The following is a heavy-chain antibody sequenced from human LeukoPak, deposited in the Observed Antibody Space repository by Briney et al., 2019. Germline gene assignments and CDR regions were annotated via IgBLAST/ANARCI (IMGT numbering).Heavy chain of an antibody. V-gene: IGHV3-21*01. Sequence: GGSLRLSCAASGFTFSSYSMNWVRQAPGKGLEWVSSISSSSTYIYYADSVKGRFTISRDNAKNSLYLQMNSLRAEDTAVYYCARELRSSGWYYFDYWGQGTLVTASS. CDR1: GFTFSSYS. D-gene: IGHD6-19*01. J-gene: IGHJ4*02. CDR3: ARELRSSGWYYFDY. CDR2: ISSSSTYI.